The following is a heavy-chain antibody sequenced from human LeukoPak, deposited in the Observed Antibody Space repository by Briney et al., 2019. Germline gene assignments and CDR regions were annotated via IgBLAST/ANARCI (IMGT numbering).Heavy chain of an antibody. Sequence: ASVKVSCKVSGYSLSELSMHWVRQAPGKGLEWLGGFDPEDGETIYAQKFQGRVILTEDTYTDTTYMELRSLRSEDTAVSYCATYQYIWKYFDYWGQGTLLTVSS. D-gene: IGHD1-1*01. CDR2: FDPEDGET. J-gene: IGHJ4*02. CDR3: ATYQYIWKYFDY. CDR1: GYSLSELS. V-gene: IGHV1-24*01.